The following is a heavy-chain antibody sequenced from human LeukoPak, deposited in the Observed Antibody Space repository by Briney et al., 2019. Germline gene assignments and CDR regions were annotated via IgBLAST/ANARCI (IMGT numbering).Heavy chain of an antibody. D-gene: IGHD1-1*01. CDR3: ARVQAWNQRLPPRYYYYMDV. V-gene: IGHV3-11*01. J-gene: IGHJ6*03. Sequence: KPGGSLRLSCAVSGFTLSDYHMIWVRQAPGKGLEWVSYITSSGNTIHFANSVKGRFTISRDNGKRSLYLQMYSLRAEDTALYFCARVQAWNQRLPPRYYYYMDVWGKGTTVTVSS. CDR2: ITSSGNTI. CDR1: GFTLSDYH.